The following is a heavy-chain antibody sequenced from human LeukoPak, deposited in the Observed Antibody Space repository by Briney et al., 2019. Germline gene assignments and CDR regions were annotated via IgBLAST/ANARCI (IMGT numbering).Heavy chain of an antibody. CDR1: GYSFTSYW. CDR2: IYPGDSDT. CDR3: ARQGSGYYYEDDAFDI. V-gene: IGHV5-51*01. J-gene: IGHJ3*02. D-gene: IGHD3-22*01. Sequence: GESLKISCKGSGYSFTSYWIGWVRQMPGKGLELMGIIYPGDSDTRYSPSFQGQVTISADKSISTAYLQWSSLKASDTAMYYCARQGSGYYYEDDAFDIWGQGTMVTVSS.